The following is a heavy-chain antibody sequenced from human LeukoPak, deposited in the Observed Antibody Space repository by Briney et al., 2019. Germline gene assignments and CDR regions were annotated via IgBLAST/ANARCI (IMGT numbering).Heavy chain of an antibody. CDR1: VLILRRCA. CDR2: INYSGGST. V-gene: IGHV3-23*01. D-gene: IGHD4-23*01. Sequence: GGSLRLFCAASVLILRRCAMSGLRQAPGKGLEGVSGINYSGGSTYYEDSVKGRFTISRDTRKNPLFLQMSRLTRQTPAVNYWAKDPTGGSSLAYFHYWGQGTQVTVSS. CDR3: AKDPTGGSSLAYFHY. J-gene: IGHJ4*02.